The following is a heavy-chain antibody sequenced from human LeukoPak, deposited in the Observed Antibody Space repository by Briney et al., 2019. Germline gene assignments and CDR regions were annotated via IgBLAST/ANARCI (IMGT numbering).Heavy chain of an antibody. Sequence: SETLSLTCAVYGGSFSGYYWSWIRQPPGKGLEWIGSIYYSGSTYYNPSLKSRVTISVDTSKNQFSLKLSSVTAADTAVYYCARRLYSSGWFDPWGQGTLVTVSS. CDR3: ARRLYSSGWFDP. J-gene: IGHJ5*02. CDR2: IYYSGST. D-gene: IGHD6-19*01. V-gene: IGHV4-34*01. CDR1: GGSFSGYY.